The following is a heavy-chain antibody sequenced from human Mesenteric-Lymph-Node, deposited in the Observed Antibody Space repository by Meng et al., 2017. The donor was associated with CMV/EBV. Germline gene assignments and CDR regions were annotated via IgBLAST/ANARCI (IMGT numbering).Heavy chain of an antibody. D-gene: IGHD3-10*01. V-gene: IGHV1-2*06. CDR1: GYTFTGYH. J-gene: IGHJ4*02. CDR2: IHPNSGDT. CDR3: APSSSPFFDY. Sequence: VSCKASGYTFTGYHVHWVRQAPGQGLDWMGRIHPNSGDTNYAQKFQGRVTMTRDTSISTAYMELSRLTSDDTAVYFCAPSSSPFFDYWGQGTLVTVSS.